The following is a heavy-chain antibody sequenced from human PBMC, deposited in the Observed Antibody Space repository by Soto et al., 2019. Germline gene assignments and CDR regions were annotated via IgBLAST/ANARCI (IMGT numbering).Heavy chain of an antibody. V-gene: IGHV3-21*01. Sequence: GGSLRLSCAASGFTFSSYSMNWVRQAPGKGLEWVSSISSSSSYIYYADSVKGRFTISRDNAKNSLYLQMNSLRAEDTAVYYCARADSSGYYRVVYWGQGTLVTVSS. J-gene: IGHJ4*02. CDR3: ARADSSGYYRVVY. D-gene: IGHD3-22*01. CDR1: GFTFSSYS. CDR2: ISSSSSYI.